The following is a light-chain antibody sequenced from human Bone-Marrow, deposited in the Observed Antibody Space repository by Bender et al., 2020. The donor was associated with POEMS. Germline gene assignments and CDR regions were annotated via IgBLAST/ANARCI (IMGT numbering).Light chain of an antibody. Sequence: QSDLTQPASVSGSPGQSITISCTGTSSDIGSYNYVSWYQQHPDKAPKVMIYDVTNRPSGVSNRFSGSKSGNTVSLAISDIQSEDEGDYYCSSWDDSLSGWVFGGGTKLTVL. CDR3: SSWDDSLSGWV. V-gene: IGLV2-14*03. CDR1: SSDIGSYNY. CDR2: DVT. J-gene: IGLJ3*02.